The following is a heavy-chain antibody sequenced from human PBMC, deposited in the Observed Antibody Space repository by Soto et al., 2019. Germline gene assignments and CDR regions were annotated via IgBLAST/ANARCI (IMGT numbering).Heavy chain of an antibody. CDR3: ARVRQGCSANNCYFDP. CDR1: GGSFSGYY. CDR2: INHSGST. V-gene: IGHV4-34*10. Sequence: SLTCAVYGGSFSGYYWSWIRQPPGKGLEWIGEINHSGSTNYNPFLKSRVTLSLDKSKNQFYLNLNSVTAADTAIYYCARVRQGCSANNCYFDPWGQGTQVTVSS. D-gene: IGHD1-1*01. J-gene: IGHJ5*01.